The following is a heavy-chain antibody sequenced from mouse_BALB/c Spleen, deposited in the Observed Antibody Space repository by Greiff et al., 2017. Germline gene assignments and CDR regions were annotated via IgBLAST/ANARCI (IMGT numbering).Heavy chain of an antibody. V-gene: IGHV5-9-4*01. J-gene: IGHJ1*01. CDR1: GFTFSSYA. Sequence: EVQRVESGGGLVKPGGSLKLSCAASGFTFSSYAMSWVRQSPEKRLEWVAEISSGGSYTYYPDTVTGRFTISRDNAKNTLYLEMSSLRSEDTAMYYCARGTGSSPHWYFDVWGAGTTVTVAS. D-gene: IGHD1-1*01. CDR3: ARGTGSSPHWYFDV. CDR2: ISSGGSYT.